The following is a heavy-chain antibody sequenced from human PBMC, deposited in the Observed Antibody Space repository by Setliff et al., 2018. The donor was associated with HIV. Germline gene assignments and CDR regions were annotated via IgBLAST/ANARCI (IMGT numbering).Heavy chain of an antibody. CDR1: GGSISSGAYY. Sequence: PSETLSLTCTVSGGSISSGAYYWSWIRQHPGKGLEWIGYIYYSGSTYYNPSLKSRVTISVDTSKNQFSLKLNPVTAADTAVYYCARVPLSSPSRPGGYFDYWGQGTLVTVSS. J-gene: IGHJ4*02. V-gene: IGHV4-31*03. CDR2: IYYSGST. CDR3: ARVPLSSPSRPGGYFDY. D-gene: IGHD3-16*01.